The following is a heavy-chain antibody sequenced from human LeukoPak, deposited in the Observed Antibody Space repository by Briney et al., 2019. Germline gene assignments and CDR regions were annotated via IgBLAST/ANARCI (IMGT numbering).Heavy chain of an antibody. CDR2: IYYSGST. V-gene: IGHV4-59*01. CDR1: DGSISSYY. D-gene: IGHD3-22*01. CDR3: ARVRAMMRRDPWYFDL. J-gene: IGHJ2*01. Sequence: PSETLSLTCAVSDGSISSYYLSWIRQPPGKGLEWVGDIYYSGSTNYNPSLKSRGTISVDTSTNPPSLTLSSVTAADTAVYYCARVRAMMRRDPWYFDLWGRGTLVTVSS.